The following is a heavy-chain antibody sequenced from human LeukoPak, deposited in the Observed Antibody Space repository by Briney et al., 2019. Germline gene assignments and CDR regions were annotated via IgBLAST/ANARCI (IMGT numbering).Heavy chain of an antibody. D-gene: IGHD4-23*01. V-gene: IGHV3-30*14. CDR2: ISYDGSNK. CDR3: ARDSSGGLDY. J-gene: IGHJ4*02. Sequence: PGRSLRLSCAASGFTFGSYAMHWVRQAPGKGLEWVAVISYDGSNKYYADSVKGRFTISRDNSKNTLYLQMNSLRAEDTAVYYCARDSSGGLDYWGQGTLVTVSS. CDR1: GFTFGSYA.